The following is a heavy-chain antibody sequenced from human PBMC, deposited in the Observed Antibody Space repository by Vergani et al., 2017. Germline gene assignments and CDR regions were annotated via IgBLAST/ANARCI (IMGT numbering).Heavy chain of an antibody. Sequence: QVQLQESCPGLVKSSEILSLTFSVSFDSIRNLYCNWSRQPPGKGLEWIGSIHYSENTNYNPSLKTRVTISVDTSKNQFSLTLTSVTAADTAVYYCASDTHSGQRADRWGQGILVTVTS. CDR2: IHYSENT. D-gene: IGHD6-19*01. CDR3: ASDTHSGQRADR. CDR1: FDSIRNLY. V-gene: IGHV4-59*11. J-gene: IGHJ5*02.